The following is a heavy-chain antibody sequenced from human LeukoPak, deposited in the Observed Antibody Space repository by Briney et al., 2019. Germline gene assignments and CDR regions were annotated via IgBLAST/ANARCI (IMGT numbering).Heavy chain of an antibody. CDR1: GGSFSGYY. J-gene: IGHJ4*02. CDR2: INHSGST. CDR3: ARGPAGDY. V-gene: IGHV4-34*01. Sequence: SETLTLTCAVYGGSFSGYYWSWIRQPPGKGLEWIGEINHSGSTNYNPSLKSRVTISVDTSKNQFSLKLSSVTAADTAVYYCARGPAGDYWGQGTLVTVSS.